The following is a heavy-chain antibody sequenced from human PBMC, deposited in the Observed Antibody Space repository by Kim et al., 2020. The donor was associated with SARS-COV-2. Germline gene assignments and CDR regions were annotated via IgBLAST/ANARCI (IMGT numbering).Heavy chain of an antibody. V-gene: IGHV3-23*01. CDR1: RFTFGNYA. CDR3: AKAQGGYYFDY. J-gene: IGHJ4*02. CDR2: ISGSGGST. Sequence: GGSLRLSCAASRFTFGNYAMSWVRQAPGKGLEWVSAISGSGGSTYYADSVKGRFTISRDNSKDTVDLQMKSLRAEDTAVYYCAKAQGGYYFDYWGQGTL.